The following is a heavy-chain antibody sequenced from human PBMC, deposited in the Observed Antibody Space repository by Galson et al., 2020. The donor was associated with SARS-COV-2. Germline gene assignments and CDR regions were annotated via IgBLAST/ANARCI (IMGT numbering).Heavy chain of an antibody. CDR2: IYYSGNT. CDR1: GGSISSSNYY. CDR3: ARHGDCSSTSCYTGAFDI. J-gene: IGHJ3*02. Sequence: ETSETLSLTCTVSGGSISSSNYYWGWISQPPGKGLEWIGSIYYSGNTYYNPSLKSPVTISVDTSQNQFSLKLSSVTAAHTAVYYCARHGDCSSTSCYTGAFDIWGRGTMVTVSS. V-gene: IGHV4-39*01. D-gene: IGHD2-2*02.